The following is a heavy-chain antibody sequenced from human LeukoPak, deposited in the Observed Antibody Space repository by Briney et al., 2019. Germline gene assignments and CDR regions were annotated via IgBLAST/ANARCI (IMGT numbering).Heavy chain of an antibody. J-gene: IGHJ4*02. CDR2: IIPIFGTA. CDR3: ARTGGYCSSTSCYPEMYYFDY. CDR1: GGTFSSYA. V-gene: IGHV1-69*13. D-gene: IGHD2-2*01. Sequence: ASVKVSCKASGGTFSSYAISWVRQAPGQGLEWMGGIIPIFGTANYAQKFQGRVTITADESTSTAYMELSSLRSEDTAVYYCARTGGYCSSTSCYPEMYYFDYWGQGTLGTVSS.